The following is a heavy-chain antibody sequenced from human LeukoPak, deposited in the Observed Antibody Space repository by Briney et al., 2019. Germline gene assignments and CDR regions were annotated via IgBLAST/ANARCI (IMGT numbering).Heavy chain of an antibody. CDR3: ARGAYEIVVVTAPTY. D-gene: IGHD2-21*02. CDR1: GFTFSSYS. Sequence: LSGGSLRLSCAASGFTFSSYSMNWVRQAPGKGLEWVAVISSDGTNKYYADSVKGRFTISRDNSKNTLYLQVSSLRAEDTAVYYCARGAYEIVVVTAPTYWGQGTLVTVSS. CDR2: ISSDGTNK. J-gene: IGHJ4*02. V-gene: IGHV3-30*03.